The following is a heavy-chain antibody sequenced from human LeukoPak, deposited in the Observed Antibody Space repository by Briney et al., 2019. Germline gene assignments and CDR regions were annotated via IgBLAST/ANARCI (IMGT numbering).Heavy chain of an antibody. V-gene: IGHV3-30-3*01. CDR1: GFTFSSYA. D-gene: IGHD3-22*01. CDR3: ARDARSSGYYYGRFDP. Sequence: GGSLRLSCAASGFTFSSYAMPWVRQAPGKGLEWVAVISYDGSNKYYADSVKGRFTISRDNSKNTLYLQMNSLRAEDTAVYYCARDARSSGYYYGRFDPWGQGTLVTVSS. J-gene: IGHJ5*02. CDR2: ISYDGSNK.